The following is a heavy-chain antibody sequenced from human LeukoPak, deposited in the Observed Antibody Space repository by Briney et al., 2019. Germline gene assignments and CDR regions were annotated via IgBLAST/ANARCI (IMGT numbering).Heavy chain of an antibody. CDR2: ISSSGSTL. CDR1: GFTFSSYE. CDR3: AKDMRGYDPIDY. V-gene: IGHV3-48*03. D-gene: IGHD5-12*01. Sequence: GGSLRLSCAASGFTFSSYEMNWVRQAPGKGLEWVSYISSSGSTLYYADSVKGRFTISRDNSKNTLYLQMNSLRAEDTAVYYCAKDMRGYDPIDYWGQGTLVTVSS. J-gene: IGHJ4*02.